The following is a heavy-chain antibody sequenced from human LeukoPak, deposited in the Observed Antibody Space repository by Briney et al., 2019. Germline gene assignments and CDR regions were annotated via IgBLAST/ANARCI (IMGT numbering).Heavy chain of an antibody. CDR3: ARVLIYYYGSGKAFDI. Sequence: PSQTLSLTCTVSGGSISSGGYYWSWIRQHPGKGLEWIGYIYYSGSTYYNPSLKSRVTISVDTSKNQFSLKLSSVTAADTAVYNCARVLIYYYGSGKAFDIWGQGTMVTVSS. V-gene: IGHV4-31*03. CDR2: IYYSGST. CDR1: GGSISSGGYY. D-gene: IGHD3-10*01. J-gene: IGHJ3*02.